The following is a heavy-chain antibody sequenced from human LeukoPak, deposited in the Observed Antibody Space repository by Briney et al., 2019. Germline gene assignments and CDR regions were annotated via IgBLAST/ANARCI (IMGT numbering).Heavy chain of an antibody. Sequence: GASVKVSCKASGGTFSSYAISWVRQAPGQGLEWMGGIIPIFGTATYAQKFQGRVTITTDESTSTAYMELSSLRSEDTAVYYCASGPYSSSWYNWFDPWGQGTLVTVSS. V-gene: IGHV1-69*05. CDR3: ASGPYSSSWYNWFDP. J-gene: IGHJ5*02. CDR1: GGTFSSYA. D-gene: IGHD6-13*01. CDR2: IIPIFGTA.